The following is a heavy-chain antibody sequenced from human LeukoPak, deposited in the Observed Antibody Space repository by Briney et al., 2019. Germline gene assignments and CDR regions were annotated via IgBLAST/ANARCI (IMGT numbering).Heavy chain of an antibody. Sequence: SETLSLTCAVYGGSFSGYYWSWIRQPPGKGLEWIGEINHSGSTNYNPSLKSRVTISIETSKNQISLRLNSVTAADTAMYYCAKSGGYGLIDYWGQGTLVTVSS. CDR1: GGSFSGYY. V-gene: IGHV4-34*01. J-gene: IGHJ4*02. CDR3: AKSGGYGLIDY. CDR2: INHSGST. D-gene: IGHD1-26*01.